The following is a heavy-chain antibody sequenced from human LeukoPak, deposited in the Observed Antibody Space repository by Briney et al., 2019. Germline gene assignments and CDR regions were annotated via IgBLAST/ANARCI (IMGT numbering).Heavy chain of an antibody. Sequence: WASVTVSCTASGHTFTTHDINWVRQATGQGLEWLGWMSPNSGDTGYAQKFQGRVTMTSDSSISTAYMELSSLRSEDTAIYYCVRTPPNWGFDYWGQGTLVTVSS. J-gene: IGHJ4*02. CDR3: VRTPPNWGFDY. CDR1: GHTFTTHD. V-gene: IGHV1-8*01. CDR2: MSPNSGDT. D-gene: IGHD7-27*01.